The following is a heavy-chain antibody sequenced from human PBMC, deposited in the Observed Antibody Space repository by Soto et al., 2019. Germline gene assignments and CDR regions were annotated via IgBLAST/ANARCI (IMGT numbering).Heavy chain of an antibody. CDR2: MSYDGTKT. J-gene: IGHJ4*02. CDR3: AKEYGSTWIDH. CDR1: GFTFSTYG. V-gene: IGHV3-30*18. Sequence: GGSLRLSCAASGFTFSTYGMHWVRQAPGKGLEWVAAMSYDGTKTYYVDSVKGRFSISRDNSRDTLFLQLNSLRHEDTAVYYCAKEYGSTWIDHWGQGTLVTVSS. D-gene: IGHD6-13*01.